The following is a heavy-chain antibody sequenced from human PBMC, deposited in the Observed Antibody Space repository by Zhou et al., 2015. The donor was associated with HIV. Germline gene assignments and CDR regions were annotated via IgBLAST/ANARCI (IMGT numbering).Heavy chain of an antibody. D-gene: IGHD2-2*02. CDR3: ARDQTPRYTISRGWYFDL. CDR2: ISANNGDT. CDR1: GYTFTSFG. J-gene: IGHJ2*01. V-gene: IGHV1-18*01. Sequence: QVQLVQSGAEVKKPGASVKVSCKASGYTFTSFGFSWVRQAPGQGLEWMGWISANNGDTNYPQKFQGRVTMTTDTSTSTAYMELRSLTSDDTAVYYCARDQTPRYTISRGWYFDLWGRWRPSSTVSS.